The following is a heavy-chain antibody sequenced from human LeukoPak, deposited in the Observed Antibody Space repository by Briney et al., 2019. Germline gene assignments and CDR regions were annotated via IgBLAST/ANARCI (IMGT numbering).Heavy chain of an antibody. Sequence: GGSLRLSCAASGFTFSSYWMAWVRQAPGKGLEWVANIKQDGSAKNYVGSVRGRFTISRDNSKNTLYLQMNSLRAEDTAVYYCAKDWVVRGVISYWGQGTLVTVSS. V-gene: IGHV3-7*01. CDR2: IKQDGSAK. D-gene: IGHD3-10*01. J-gene: IGHJ4*02. CDR3: AKDWVVRGVISY. CDR1: GFTFSSYW.